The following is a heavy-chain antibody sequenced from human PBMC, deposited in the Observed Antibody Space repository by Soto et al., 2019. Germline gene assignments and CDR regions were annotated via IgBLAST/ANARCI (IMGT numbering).Heavy chain of an antibody. D-gene: IGHD6-13*01. CDR3: ARGRRRSSWYGY. Sequence: PSETLSLTCAVYGGSFSGYYWSWIRQPPGKGLEWIGEINHSGSTNYNPSLKSRVTISVDTSKNQFSLKLSSVTAADTAVYYCARGRRRSSWYGYWGQGTLVTVSS. J-gene: IGHJ4*02. CDR2: INHSGST. V-gene: IGHV4-34*01. CDR1: GGSFSGYY.